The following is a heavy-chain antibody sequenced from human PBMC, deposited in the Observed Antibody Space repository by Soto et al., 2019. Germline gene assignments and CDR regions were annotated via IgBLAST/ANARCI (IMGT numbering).Heavy chain of an antibody. Sequence: SETLSLTCTVSGGSISSYYWSWIRQPPGKGLEWIGYIYYSGSTNYNPSLKSRVTISVDTSKNQFSLKLSSVTAADTAVYYCARVGIAAVGRYYFDYWGQGTLVTVSS. CDR2: IYYSGST. V-gene: IGHV4-59*01. D-gene: IGHD6-13*01. J-gene: IGHJ4*02. CDR3: ARVGIAAVGRYYFDY. CDR1: GGSISSYY.